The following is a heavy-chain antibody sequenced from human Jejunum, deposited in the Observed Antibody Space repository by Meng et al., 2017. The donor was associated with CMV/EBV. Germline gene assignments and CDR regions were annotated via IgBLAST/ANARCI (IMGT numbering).Heavy chain of an antibody. V-gene: IGHV3-21*01. J-gene: IGHJ6*02. CDR1: GFTFTSDS. CDR2: ISSSSSYI. D-gene: IGHD3-3*01. Sequence: AATGFTFTSDSMNWVRQAPGKGLEWVSSISSSSSYIYYADSVKGRFTISRDNAKNSLYLQMNSLRAEDTAVYYCARAGGIYDSPDVWGQGTTVTVSS. CDR3: ARAGGIYDSPDV.